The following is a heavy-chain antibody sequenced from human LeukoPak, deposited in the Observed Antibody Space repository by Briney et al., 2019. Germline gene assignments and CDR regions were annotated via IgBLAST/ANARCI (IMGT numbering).Heavy chain of an antibody. Sequence: GGSLRLSCAASGFTFSSYATSWVRQAPGKGLEWVSAISGSGGSTYYADSVKGRFTISRDNSKNTLYLQMNSLRAEDTAIYYCAKDLRIAARPNSDWGQGTLVTVSS. CDR2: ISGSGGST. CDR3: AKDLRIAARPNSD. CDR1: GFTFSSYA. V-gene: IGHV3-23*01. D-gene: IGHD6-6*01. J-gene: IGHJ4*02.